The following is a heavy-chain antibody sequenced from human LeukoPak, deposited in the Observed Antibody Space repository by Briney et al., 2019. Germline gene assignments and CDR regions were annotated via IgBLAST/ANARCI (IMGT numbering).Heavy chain of an antibody. J-gene: IGHJ4*02. V-gene: IGHV1-24*01. CDR2: FDPEDGET. Sequence: ASVKVSCKVSGYTLTELSMHWVRQAPGKGLEWMGGFDPEDGETIYAQKFQGRVTMTEDTSTDTAYMELSSLRSEDTAVYYCATPRLRWNDEDPFDYWGQGTMVTVSS. CDR1: GYTLTELS. CDR3: ATPRLRWNDEDPFDY. D-gene: IGHD1-1*01.